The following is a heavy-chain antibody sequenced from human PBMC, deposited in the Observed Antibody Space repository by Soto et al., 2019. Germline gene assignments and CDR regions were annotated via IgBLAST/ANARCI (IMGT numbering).Heavy chain of an antibody. Sequence: SETLSLTCAVYGGSFSGYYWSWIRQPPGKGLEWIGEINHSGSTNYNPSLKSRVTISVDTSKNQFSLKLSSVTAADTAVYYCARSRCSRWSGMYYYYYGMDVWGQGTTVTVSS. CDR1: GGSFSGYY. D-gene: IGHD6-13*01. CDR2: INHSGST. CDR3: ARSRCSRWSGMYYYYYGMDV. V-gene: IGHV4-34*01. J-gene: IGHJ6*02.